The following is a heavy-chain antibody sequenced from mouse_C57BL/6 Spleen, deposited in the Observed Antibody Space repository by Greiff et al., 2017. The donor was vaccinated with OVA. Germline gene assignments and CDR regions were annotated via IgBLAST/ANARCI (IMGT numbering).Heavy chain of an antibody. CDR1: GYTFTSYW. V-gene: IGHV1-55*01. CDR3: AREDYGNYEDY. Sequence: QVHVKQPGAELVKPGASVKMSCKASGYTFTSYWITWVKQRPGQGLEWIGDIYPGSGSTNYNEKFKSKATLTVDTSSSTAYMQLSSLTSEDSAVYYCAREDYGNYEDYWGQGTTLTVSS. J-gene: IGHJ2*01. D-gene: IGHD2-1*01. CDR2: IYPGSGST.